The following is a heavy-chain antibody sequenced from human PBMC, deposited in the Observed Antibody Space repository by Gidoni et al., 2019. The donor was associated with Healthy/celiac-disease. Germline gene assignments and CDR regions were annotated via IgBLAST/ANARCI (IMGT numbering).Heavy chain of an antibody. D-gene: IGHD4-17*01. J-gene: IGHJ6*02. CDR1: GYSFPSYC. CDR3: ARRGMTTVVTHYYYGMDV. Sequence: DVQLVQSGAEVTKPGESLKISCKGSGYSFPSYCIGWVRQMPGKGLEWMGISYPGDSDTRYSPSYQGQVTISADKSISTAYLQWSSLKASDTAMYYCARRGMTTVVTHYYYGMDVWGQGTTVTVSS. CDR2: SYPGDSDT. V-gene: IGHV5-51*01.